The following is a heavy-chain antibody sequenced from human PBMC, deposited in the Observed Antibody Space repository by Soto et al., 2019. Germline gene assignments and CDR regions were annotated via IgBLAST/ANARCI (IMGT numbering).Heavy chain of an antibody. Sequence: GGSLRLSCAASGFTFSSYAMSWVRQAPGKGLEWVSAISGSGGSTYYADSVKGRFTISRDNSKNTLYLQMNSLRAEDTAVYYCAKGGEIFGVVKYDYWGQGTLVTVSS. J-gene: IGHJ4*02. V-gene: IGHV3-23*01. CDR2: ISGSGGST. CDR1: GFTFSSYA. CDR3: AKGGEIFGVVKYDY. D-gene: IGHD3-3*01.